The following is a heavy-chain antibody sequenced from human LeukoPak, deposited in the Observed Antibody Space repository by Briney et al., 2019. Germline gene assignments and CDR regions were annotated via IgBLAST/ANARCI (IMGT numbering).Heavy chain of an antibody. CDR1: GFTFSSYA. CDR2: INRDGSER. J-gene: IGHJ6*02. Sequence: GGSLRLSCAASGFTFSSYAMHWVRQAPGKGLEWVANINRDGSERYYVDSVKGRFTISRDDAKSSLYLQMNSLRAEDTAVYYCARRNAMDVWGQGTTVIVFS. CDR3: ARRNAMDV. V-gene: IGHV3-7*03.